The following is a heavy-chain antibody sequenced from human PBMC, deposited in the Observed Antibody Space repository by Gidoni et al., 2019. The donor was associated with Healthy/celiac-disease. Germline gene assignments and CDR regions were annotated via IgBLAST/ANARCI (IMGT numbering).Heavy chain of an antibody. CDR2: IRSKAYGGTT. CDR3: TRVRVGQWELPY. J-gene: IGHJ4*02. Sequence: EVQLVESGGGWVSPGGSLKFSGTALGSTLGDYAMSWFRQAPGKGLEWVGFIRSKAYGGTTEYAASVKGRFTISRDDSKSIAYLQMNSLKTEDTAVYYCTRVRVGQWELPYWGQGTLVTVSS. CDR1: GSTLGDYA. V-gene: IGHV3-49*05. D-gene: IGHD1-26*01.